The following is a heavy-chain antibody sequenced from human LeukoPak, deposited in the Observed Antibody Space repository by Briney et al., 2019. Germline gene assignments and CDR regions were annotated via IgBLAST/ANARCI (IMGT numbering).Heavy chain of an antibody. D-gene: IGHD5-18*01. J-gene: IGHJ3*02. Sequence: GGSLRLSCAASGFTFSSYWMHWVRQAPGKGLVWVSRINSDGSSTSYAGSVKGRFTISRDNAKNTLYQQMNSLRAEDTAVYYCARDMRIQPWAFDMWGQGTMVTVSS. CDR3: ARDMRIQPWAFDM. CDR2: INSDGSST. CDR1: GFTFSSYW. V-gene: IGHV3-74*01.